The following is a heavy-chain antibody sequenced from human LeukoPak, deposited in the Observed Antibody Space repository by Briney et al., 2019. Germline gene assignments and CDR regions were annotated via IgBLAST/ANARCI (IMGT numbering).Heavy chain of an antibody. CDR1: GGSISSGGYY. V-gene: IGHV4-31*03. CDR2: IYYSGST. J-gene: IGHJ6*02. D-gene: IGHD2-2*03. CDR3: ARDHGFRWYNYYYGMDV. Sequence: SSETLSLTCTVSGGSISSGGYYWSWIRQHPGKGLEWIGYIYYSGSTYYNPSLKSRVTISVDTSKNQFSLKLSSVTAADTAVYYCARDHGFRWYNYYYGMDVWGQGTTVTVSS.